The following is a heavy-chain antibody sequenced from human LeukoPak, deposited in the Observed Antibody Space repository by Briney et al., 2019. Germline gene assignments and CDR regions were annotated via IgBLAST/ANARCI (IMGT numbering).Heavy chain of an antibody. D-gene: IGHD3-22*01. V-gene: IGHV3-48*04. CDR2: ISSSSSTI. CDR3: ASDSSGYYYRNFDY. CDR1: GFTFSSYS. J-gene: IGHJ4*02. Sequence: PGGSLRLSCAASGFTFSSYSMNWVRQAPGKGLEWVSYISSSSSTIYYADSVKGRFTISRDNAKNSLYLQMNSLRAEDTAVYYCASDSSGYYYRNFDYWGQGTLVTVSS.